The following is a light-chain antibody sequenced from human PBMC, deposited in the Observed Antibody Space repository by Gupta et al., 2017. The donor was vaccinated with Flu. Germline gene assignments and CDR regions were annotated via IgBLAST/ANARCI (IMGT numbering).Light chain of an antibody. J-gene: IGLJ2*01. V-gene: IGLV3-19*01. CDR1: PPRKYY. Sequence: SSELTHDPAVSVALGQTVTITCQRDPPRKYYASWYQQKPGQAPVLVIYGKNNRPSGIPDRFSGSSSGNTASLTITGAQAEDEADHYCNFRDSSDNHVLFGGGTKLAGL. CDR2: GKN. CDR3: NFRDSSDNHVL.